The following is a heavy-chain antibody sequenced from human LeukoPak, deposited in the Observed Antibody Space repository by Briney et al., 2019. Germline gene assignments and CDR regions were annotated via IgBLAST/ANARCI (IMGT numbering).Heavy chain of an antibody. Sequence: GGSLRLSCAASGFTFSSYAMSWVRQAPGKGLEWVSAISGSGGSTYYADSVKGRFTISRDNSKNTLYLQMNSLRAEDTAVYYCAKPLRGYEWELLFDYWGQGTLVTVSS. D-gene: IGHD1-26*01. CDR2: ISGSGGST. CDR3: AKPLRGYEWELLFDY. J-gene: IGHJ4*02. CDR1: GFTFSSYA. V-gene: IGHV3-23*01.